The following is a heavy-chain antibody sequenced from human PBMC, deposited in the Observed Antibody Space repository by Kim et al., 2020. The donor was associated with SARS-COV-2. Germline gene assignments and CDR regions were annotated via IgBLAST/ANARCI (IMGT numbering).Heavy chain of an antibody. CDR2: IKQDGSEK. CDR3: ARSRFPIVGIAAAGTFFGY. CDR1: GFTFSSYW. J-gene: IGHJ4*02. Sequence: GGSLRLSCAASGFTFSSYWMSWVRQAPGKGLEWVANIKQDGSEKYYVDSVKGRFTISRDNAKNSLYLQMNSLRAEDTAVYYCARSRFPIVGIAAAGTFFGYWGQGTLVTVSS. D-gene: IGHD6-13*01. V-gene: IGHV3-7*01.